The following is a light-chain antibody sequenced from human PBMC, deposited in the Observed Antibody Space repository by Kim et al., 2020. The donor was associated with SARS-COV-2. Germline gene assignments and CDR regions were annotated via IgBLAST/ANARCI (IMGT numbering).Light chain of an antibody. J-gene: IGKJ2*01. CDR2: GAS. CDR1: QSVSSSY. V-gene: IGKV3-20*01. Sequence: VERATLSCRASQSVSSSYLAWYQQKPGQAPRLLSYGASSRATGIPDRFSGSGSGTDFTLTISRLEPEDFAVYYCQQYGSSPPYTFGQGTKLEI. CDR3: QQYGSSPPYT.